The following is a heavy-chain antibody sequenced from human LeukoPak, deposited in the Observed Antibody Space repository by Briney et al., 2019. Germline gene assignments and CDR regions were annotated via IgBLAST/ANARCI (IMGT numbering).Heavy chain of an antibody. D-gene: IGHD1-26*01. CDR3: ARDVADIVGPHYYYMDV. J-gene: IGHJ6*03. V-gene: IGHV1-18*01. Sequence: ASVKVSCKASGYTFTSYGISWVRQAPGQGLEWMGLISAYNGNTNYAQKLQGRVTMTTDTSTSTAYMELRSLRSDDTAVYYCARDVADIVGPHYYYMDVWGKGTTVTVSS. CDR1: GYTFTSYG. CDR2: ISAYNGNT.